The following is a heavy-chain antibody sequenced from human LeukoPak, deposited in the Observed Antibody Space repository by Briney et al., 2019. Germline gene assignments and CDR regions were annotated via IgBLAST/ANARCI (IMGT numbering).Heavy chain of an antibody. CDR1: GFTFSSSE. J-gene: IGHJ4*02. D-gene: IGHD3-10*01. V-gene: IGHV3-48*02. Sequence: PGGSLRLSCAASGFTFSSSEMNWMRQAPGKGLEWLSSISGSSTSIYYADSVKGRFTISRDNVKNLLYLQMNSLRDEDTAVYYCDYHGNWGQGTPVTVSS. CDR3: DYHGN. CDR2: ISGSSTSI.